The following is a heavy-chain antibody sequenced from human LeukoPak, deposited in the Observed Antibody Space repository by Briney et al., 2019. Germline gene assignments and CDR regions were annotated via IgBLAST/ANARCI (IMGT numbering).Heavy chain of an antibody. CDR1: GGSISSYY. CDR3: ARHTRYYDFWSGYYGTYYYYYMDV. CDR2: IYTSGST. V-gene: IGHV4-4*09. D-gene: IGHD3-3*01. J-gene: IGHJ6*03. Sequence: TASQTLSLTCTVSGGSISSYYWSWIRQPPGKGLEWIGYIYTSGSTNYNPSLKSRVTISVDTSKNQFSLKLSSVTAADTAVYYCARHTRYYDFWSGYYGTYYYYYMDVWGKGTTVTVSS.